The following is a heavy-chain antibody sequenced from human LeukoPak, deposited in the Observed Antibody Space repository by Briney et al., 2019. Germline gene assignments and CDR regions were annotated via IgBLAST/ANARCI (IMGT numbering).Heavy chain of an antibody. J-gene: IGHJ5*02. Sequence: SQTLSLSCTVSGGSISSYYRSWVRQRARQGLGWIGLIYTSGSTNSNPSLTSRVTTSVDTSKNKISLKLSSVTAADTALYYCARERERTVVVLGVTSSWFDAWGQGTLVTVSS. CDR1: GGSISSYY. V-gene: IGHV4-4*07. CDR3: ARERERTVVVLGVTSSWFDA. D-gene: IGHD2-15*01. CDR2: IYTSGST.